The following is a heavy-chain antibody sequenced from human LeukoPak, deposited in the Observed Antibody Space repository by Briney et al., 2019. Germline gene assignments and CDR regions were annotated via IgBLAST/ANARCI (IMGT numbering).Heavy chain of an antibody. CDR3: ARRRVRQQLVLSGKGVGFDY. D-gene: IGHD6-13*01. CDR1: GGSFSGYY. V-gene: IGHV4-34*01. J-gene: IGHJ4*02. CDR2: INHSGST. Sequence: PSETLSLTCAVYGGSFSGYYWSWIRQPPGKGLEWIGEINHSGSTNYNPSLKSRVTISVDTSKDQFSLKLSSVTAADTAVYYCARRRVRQQLVLSGKGVGFDYWGQGTLVTVSS.